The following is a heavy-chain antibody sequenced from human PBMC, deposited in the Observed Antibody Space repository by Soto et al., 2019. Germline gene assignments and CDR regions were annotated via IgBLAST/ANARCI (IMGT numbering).Heavy chain of an antibody. CDR3: ARGYRQSGYRNSWVFDY. CDR1: GGSINSGGYY. V-gene: IGHV4-31*03. D-gene: IGHD6-13*01. J-gene: IGHJ4*02. CDR2: IFYSGRT. Sequence: QGQLQESGPGRVNPSQTLSLICTVSGGSINSGGYYWNWIRQHPGKGMEWIGYIFYSGRTYYNPFRRSRVTITADPSETKFSLNLSSVTAAAPAVYFCARGYRQSGYRNSWVFDYWGKGTLVNVSS.